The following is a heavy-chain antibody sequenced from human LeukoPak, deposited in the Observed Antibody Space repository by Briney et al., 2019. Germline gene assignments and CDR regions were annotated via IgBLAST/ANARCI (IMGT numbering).Heavy chain of an antibody. CDR3: ARSSLVGGWYYFDY. J-gene: IGHJ4*02. Sequence: SETLSLTCTVSGASISSGSYYWGWIRQPPGKGLEWIGYIYYSGSTNYNPSLKSRVTISVDTSKNQFSLKLSSVTAADTAVYYCARSSLVGGWYYFDYWGQGTLVTVSS. CDR1: GASISSGSYY. CDR2: IYYSGST. D-gene: IGHD6-19*01. V-gene: IGHV4-61*05.